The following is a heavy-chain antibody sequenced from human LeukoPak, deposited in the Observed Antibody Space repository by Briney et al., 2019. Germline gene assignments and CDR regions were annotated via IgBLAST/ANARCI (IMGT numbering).Heavy chain of an antibody. J-gene: IGHJ4*02. Sequence: PGESLKLSCAASGFTFSGSAMHWVRQAPGKGLEWVAVISYDGSNKYYADSVKGRFTISRDNSKNTLYLQMNSLRAEDTAVYYCARDSGTYYYGSGRLSWGFDYWGQGTLVTVSS. CDR3: ARDSGTYYYGSGRLSWGFDY. CDR1: GFTFSGSA. V-gene: IGHV3-30*04. CDR2: ISYDGSNK. D-gene: IGHD3-10*01.